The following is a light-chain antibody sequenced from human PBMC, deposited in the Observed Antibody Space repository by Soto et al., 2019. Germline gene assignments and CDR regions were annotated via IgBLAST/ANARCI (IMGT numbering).Light chain of an antibody. CDR3: QQANSFPWT. J-gene: IGKJ1*01. CDR1: QSISSW. CDR2: AAS. V-gene: IGKV1-12*01. Sequence: DIQMTQSPSTLSSSVGDRVTSTCGASQSISSWLAWYQRKPGKAPKLLIYAASSLQSGVPSRFSGSGSGTDFTLTISSLQPEDFATYYCQQANSFPWTFGQGTKVDIK.